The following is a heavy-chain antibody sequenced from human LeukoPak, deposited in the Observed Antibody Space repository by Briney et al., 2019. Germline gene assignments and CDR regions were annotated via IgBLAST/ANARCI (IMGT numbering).Heavy chain of an antibody. J-gene: IGHJ4*02. D-gene: IGHD2-2*01. Sequence: GASVKVSCKASGYTFTSYGISWVRQAPGQGLEWMGWISAYNGNTNYAQKLQGRVTMTTDTSTSTAYMELRSLRSDDTAVYYCARDGVGYCSSTSCYLGYWGQGTLVTVSP. CDR1: GYTFTSYG. CDR3: ARDGVGYCSSTSCYLGY. V-gene: IGHV1-18*01. CDR2: ISAYNGNT.